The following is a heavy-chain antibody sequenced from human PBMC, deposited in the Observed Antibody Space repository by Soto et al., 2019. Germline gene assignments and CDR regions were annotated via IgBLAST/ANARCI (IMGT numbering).Heavy chain of an antibody. D-gene: IGHD1-26*01. CDR3: AKERTYSVASGFDY. V-gene: IGHV3-30*18. Sequence: QVQLVDSGGGVVQPGRSLRLSCAASGFTFTTYGMHWVRRAPGKGLEWVAVISYDGSHAYYADSVKGRFTICRDNSKNTLYLQINSLRAEDTAVYYCAKERTYSVASGFDYWGRGTLVTVSS. CDR2: ISYDGSHA. J-gene: IGHJ4*02. CDR1: GFTFTTYG.